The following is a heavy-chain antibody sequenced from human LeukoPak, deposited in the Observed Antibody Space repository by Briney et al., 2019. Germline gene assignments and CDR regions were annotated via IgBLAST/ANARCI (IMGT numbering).Heavy chain of an antibody. D-gene: IGHD3-9*01. CDR1: GFTFDDYA. Sequence: GGSLRLSCAASGFTFDDYAMHWVRQAPGKGLEWVSGISWNSGSIGYADSVKGRFTISRDNAKNSLYLQMNSLRAEDTALYYCAKDIQYDITAPYFDYWGQGTLVTVSS. CDR3: AKDIQYDITAPYFDY. V-gene: IGHV3-9*01. CDR2: ISWNSGSI. J-gene: IGHJ4*02.